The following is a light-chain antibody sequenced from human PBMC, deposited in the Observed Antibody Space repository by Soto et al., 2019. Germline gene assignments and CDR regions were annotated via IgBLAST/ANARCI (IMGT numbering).Light chain of an antibody. CDR3: PHFRRFPST. Sequence: DLQMTQSPSSLSASLGDRATIXXRASQSSSSLLAWDQQKPGTAPKLXIYAASTLQNVVPSMFSGSGAVTYFTLTISSLQPEDFATYYCPHFRRFPSTFGQGTRLDIK. J-gene: IGKJ5*01. V-gene: IGKV1-9*01. CDR1: QSSSSL. CDR2: AAS.